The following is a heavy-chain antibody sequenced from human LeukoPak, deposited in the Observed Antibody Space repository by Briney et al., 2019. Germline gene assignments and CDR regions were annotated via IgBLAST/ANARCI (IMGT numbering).Heavy chain of an antibody. CDR3: SRSGYSYGAEAFDI. V-gene: IGHV4-4*07. CDR2: IYTSGST. D-gene: IGHD5-18*01. CDR1: GGSISIYY. Sequence: SETLSLICTVSGGSISIYYWSWIRQPAGKGLERIGRIYTSGSTNYNPSLKSRVTMSVDTSKNKFSLKLSSVTAADTDVYYCSRSGYSYGAEAFDIWGQGTMVTVSS. J-gene: IGHJ3*02.